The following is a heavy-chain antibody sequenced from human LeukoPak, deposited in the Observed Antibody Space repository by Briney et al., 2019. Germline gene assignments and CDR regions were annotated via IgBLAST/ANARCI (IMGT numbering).Heavy chain of an antibody. V-gene: IGHV4-59*01. Sequence: SETLSLTCTVSGGSISSYYWTWIRQPPGKGLEWIGYVYSSGSTNYNPSLKSRVTISVDTSKNQLSLKLNSVTAADTAVYYCARPHYGSSWLYGIDPWGQGTLVTVSS. D-gene: IGHD6-13*01. CDR1: GGSISSYY. CDR3: ARPHYGSSWLYGIDP. J-gene: IGHJ5*02. CDR2: VYSSGST.